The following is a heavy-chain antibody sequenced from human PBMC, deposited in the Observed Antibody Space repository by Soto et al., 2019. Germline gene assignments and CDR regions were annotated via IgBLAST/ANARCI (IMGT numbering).Heavy chain of an antibody. CDR1: GFTFSSYA. Sequence: PGGSLRLSCAASGFTFSSYAMSWVRQAPGKGLEWVSAISGSGGSTYYADSVKGRFTISRDNSKNTLYLQMNSLRAEDTAVYYCAKNFVLMVTAIPPVSYFDYWGQGTLVTVSS. V-gene: IGHV3-23*01. J-gene: IGHJ4*02. D-gene: IGHD2-21*02. CDR3: AKNFVLMVTAIPPVSYFDY. CDR2: ISGSGGST.